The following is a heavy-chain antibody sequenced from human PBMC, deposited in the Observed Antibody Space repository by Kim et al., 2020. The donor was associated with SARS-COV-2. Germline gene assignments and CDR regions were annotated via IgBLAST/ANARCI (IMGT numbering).Heavy chain of an antibody. Sequence: GGSLRLSCAASGFTFSSYGMHWVRQAPGKGLEWVAVISYDGSNKFYADSVKGRFTISRDNSKNTLYLQMNSLRAEDTALYYCAKEVAAGTLYFDYWGQGTLVTVSS. D-gene: IGHD6-13*01. J-gene: IGHJ4*02. CDR3: AKEVAAGTLYFDY. V-gene: IGHV3-30*18. CDR1: GFTFSSYG. CDR2: ISYDGSNK.